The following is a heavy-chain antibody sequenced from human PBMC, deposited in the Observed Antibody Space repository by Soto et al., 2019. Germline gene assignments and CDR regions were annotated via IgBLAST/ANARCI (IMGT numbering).Heavy chain of an antibody. Sequence: GVPMKICWKGAGYSFTTYWSSWVRQMPGKGLEWMGRIDPSDSYTNYSPSFRGHVTISTDKSISTAYLQWSSLKASDTAMYYCARHGDISTRRSANDYWGQGALVTVSS. J-gene: IGHJ4*02. CDR3: ARHGDISTRRSANDY. D-gene: IGHD6-6*01. CDR2: IDPSDSYT. V-gene: IGHV5-10-1*01. CDR1: GYSFTTYW.